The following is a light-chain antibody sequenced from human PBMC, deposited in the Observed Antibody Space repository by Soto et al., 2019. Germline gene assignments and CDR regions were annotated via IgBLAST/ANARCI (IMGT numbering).Light chain of an antibody. J-gene: IGLJ2*01. CDR2: DVS. CDR1: SIVGYYDY. CDR3: SSSTSSSTLVV. V-gene: IGLV2-14*03. Sequence: QSALTQPASVSGSPGQSITISCTGTSIVGYYDYVSWYQQHPGKAPKLMIYDVSNRPSGVSNRFSGSKSGNMASLTISGLQAEDEADYYCSSSTSSSTLVVFGGGTQLTVL.